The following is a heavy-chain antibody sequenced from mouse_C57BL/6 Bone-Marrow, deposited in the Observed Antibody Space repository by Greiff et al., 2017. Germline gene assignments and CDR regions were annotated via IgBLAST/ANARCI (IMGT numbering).Heavy chain of an antibody. CDR1: GFNINDYY. Sequence: VQLQQSGAELVRPGASVKLSCTASGFNINDYYMHWVKQRPEQGLEWIGRIDPEDGDTESAPHFHGQATMTADTSSNTAYLQLSSLTSEDTAVYYCTRYYYGSSRFAYWGQGTLVTVSA. J-gene: IGHJ3*01. CDR3: TRYYYGSSRFAY. V-gene: IGHV14-1*01. D-gene: IGHD1-1*01. CDR2: IDPEDGDT.